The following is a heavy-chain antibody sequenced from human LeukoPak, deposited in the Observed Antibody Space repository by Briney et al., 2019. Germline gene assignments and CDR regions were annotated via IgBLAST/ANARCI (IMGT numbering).Heavy chain of an antibody. V-gene: IGHV3-21*01. CDR3: AREDGSGWYYFDY. CDR1: GFTFSTYS. J-gene: IGHJ4*02. CDR2: ISSSSSYI. Sequence: GGSLRLSCAASGFTFSTYSMNWVRQAPGKGLEWVSSISSSSSYIYYANSVKGRFTISRDNAKNSLYLQMNSLRAEDTAVYYCAREDGSGWYYFDYWGQGTLVTVSS. D-gene: IGHD6-19*01.